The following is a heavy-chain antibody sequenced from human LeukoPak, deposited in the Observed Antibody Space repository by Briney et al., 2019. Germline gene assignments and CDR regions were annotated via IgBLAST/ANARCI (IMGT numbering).Heavy chain of an antibody. Sequence: GGSLRLSCAASGFTFSSYAMHWVRQAPGKGLEWVAVISYDGSNKYYADSVKGRFTISRDNSKNTLYLQMNSLRAEDTAVYYCARAYRSIVVVPGSRIYYYYMDVWGKGTTVTVSS. J-gene: IGHJ6*03. CDR1: GFTFSSYA. CDR3: ARAYRSIVVVPGSRIYYYYMDV. V-gene: IGHV3-30-3*01. D-gene: IGHD2-2*01. CDR2: ISYDGSNK.